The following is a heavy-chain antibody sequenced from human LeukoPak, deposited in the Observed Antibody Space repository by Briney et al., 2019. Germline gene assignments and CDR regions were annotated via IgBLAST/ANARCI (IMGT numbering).Heavy chain of an antibody. CDR3: AKNDGNIWQPHS. CDR1: GFTFSNFV. J-gene: IGHJ4*02. V-gene: IGHV3-64D*06. CDR2: ISTDGSQ. Sequence: GGSLRLSCSTSGFTFSNFVMQWVRQTPGKGLEYVSVISTDGSQYYPDSVKGRFTIFRDNSKSTLYLQMNSLRPEDTAIYYCAKNDGNIWQPHSWGQGTLVTVSS.